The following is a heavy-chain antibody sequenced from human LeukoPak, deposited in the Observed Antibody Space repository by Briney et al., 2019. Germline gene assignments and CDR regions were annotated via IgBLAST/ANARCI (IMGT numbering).Heavy chain of an antibody. Sequence: GGSLRLSCAASGFTFSSYSMNWVRQAPGKGLEWVSSISSSSSYIYYADSVKGRFTISRDNAKNSLYLQMNSLRAEDTAVYCCASEIQYDFRGYFDPWGQGTLVTVSS. J-gene: IGHJ5*02. CDR3: ASEIQYDFRGYFDP. CDR1: GFTFSSYS. D-gene: IGHD3-3*01. CDR2: ISSSSSYI. V-gene: IGHV3-21*01.